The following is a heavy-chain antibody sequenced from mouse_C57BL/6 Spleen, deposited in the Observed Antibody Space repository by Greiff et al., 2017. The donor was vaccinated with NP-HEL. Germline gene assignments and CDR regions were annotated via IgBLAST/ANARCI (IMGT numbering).Heavy chain of an antibody. V-gene: IGHV1-20*01. CDR2: ITPYNGDT. Sequence: VQLKESGPELVKPGDSVKLSCKASGYSFTGYFMNWVMQSPGKRLEWIGGITPYNGDTFYNQKFKGKATLTVDKSSSTSHMELRSLTSEDAAVYYCARRRVYDGHCEYWGQGTTRTVAS. D-gene: IGHD1-1*01. CDR1: GYSFTGYF. CDR3: ARRRVYDGHCEY. J-gene: IGHJ2*01.